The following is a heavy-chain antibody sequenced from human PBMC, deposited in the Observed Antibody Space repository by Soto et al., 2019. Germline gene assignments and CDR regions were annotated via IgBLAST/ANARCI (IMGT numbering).Heavy chain of an antibody. Sequence: SETLSLTCTVSGGSISSGGYYWSWIRQHPGKGLEWIGYIYYSGSTYYNPTLKSRVTISVDTSKNQFSLKLSSVTAADTAVYYCARVPSTPAPHYYYGMDVWGQGTTVTVSS. D-gene: IGHD2-2*01. V-gene: IGHV4-31*03. J-gene: IGHJ6*02. CDR2: IYYSGST. CDR3: ARVPSTPAPHYYYGMDV. CDR1: GGSISSGGYY.